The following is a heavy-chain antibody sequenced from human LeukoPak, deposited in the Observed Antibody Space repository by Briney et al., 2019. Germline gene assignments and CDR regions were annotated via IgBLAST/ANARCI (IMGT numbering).Heavy chain of an antibody. CDR1: GFTFSSYS. Sequence: PGGSLRLSCAASGFTFSSYSMNWVRQAPGKGLEWVSSISSSSSYIYYADSVKGRFTISRDNAKNSLYLQMNSLRAEDTAVYYCASAPLGSAAGLYYYYYYYMDVWGKGTTVTVSS. D-gene: IGHD6-13*01. CDR3: ASAPLGSAAGLYYYYYYYMDV. V-gene: IGHV3-21*01. CDR2: ISSSSSYI. J-gene: IGHJ6*03.